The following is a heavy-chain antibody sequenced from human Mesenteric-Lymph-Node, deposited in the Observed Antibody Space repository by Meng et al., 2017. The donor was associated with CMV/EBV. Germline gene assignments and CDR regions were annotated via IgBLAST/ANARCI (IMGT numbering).Heavy chain of an antibody. CDR3: AKSREGTTSCYEI. Sequence: GESLKISCAASGFTFSSYWMSWVRQALGKGLEWVSVIYSGGNTYYADSVKGRFTISRDNSKNMLYLQMNSLRAEDTAVYYCAKSREGTTSCYEIWGQGTLVTVSS. V-gene: IGHV3-53*01. J-gene: IGHJ4*02. D-gene: IGHD2-2*01. CDR2: IYSGGNT. CDR1: GFTFSSYW.